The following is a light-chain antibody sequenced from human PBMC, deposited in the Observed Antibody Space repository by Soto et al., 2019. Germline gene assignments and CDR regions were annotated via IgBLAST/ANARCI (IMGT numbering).Light chain of an antibody. CDR1: QGISTY. V-gene: IGKV1-9*01. CDR2: VAS. Sequence: DIQLTQSPSFLSASVGDRVTITCRASQGISTYLAWYQQKSGKAPKLLIYVASTLQSGVPSRFSGSGSGTEFTVNSSSLQPEDLATYYCQQLYSYPDTFGQGTKLEI. CDR3: QQLYSYPDT. J-gene: IGKJ2*01.